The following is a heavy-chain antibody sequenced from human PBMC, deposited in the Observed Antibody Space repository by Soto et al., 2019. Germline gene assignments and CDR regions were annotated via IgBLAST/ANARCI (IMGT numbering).Heavy chain of an antibody. J-gene: IGHJ4*02. CDR3: AGLRGYAGSPIDY. D-gene: IGHD2-15*01. Sequence: SETLSLTCTVSGGSIISGYWSWIRQPPGRGLEWIGYISYSGNTNYNPSLKSRVTMSVDTPKNQFSLRLSSVTTADTAVYYCAGLRGYAGSPIDYWGQGTLVTVSS. CDR2: ISYSGNT. CDR1: GGSIISGY. V-gene: IGHV4-59*01.